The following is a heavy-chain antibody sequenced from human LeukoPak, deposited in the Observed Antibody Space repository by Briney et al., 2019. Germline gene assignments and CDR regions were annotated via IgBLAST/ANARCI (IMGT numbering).Heavy chain of an antibody. CDR2: INHGEST. CDR1: GGSFSGYY. D-gene: IGHD3-22*01. J-gene: IGHJ6*02. CDR3: ARGRTYYYDTSGYYPSIYYGMDV. V-gene: IGHV4-34*01. Sequence: SETLSLTCAVSGGSFSGYYWYWIRQPPGKGLEWIVEINHGESTNYNPSLKSRVTLSVDTSKNQFSLKLTSVTAADTAVYYCARGRTYYYDTSGYYPSIYYGMDVWGQGTTVIVSS.